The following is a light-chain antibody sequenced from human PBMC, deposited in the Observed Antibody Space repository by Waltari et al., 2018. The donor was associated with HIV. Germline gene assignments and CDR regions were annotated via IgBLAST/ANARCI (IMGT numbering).Light chain of an antibody. CDR3: CSYAGSYTLYV. Sequence: QSALTQPRPVSGSPGQEVPISCSGTSSDVGGYNYFTWYQQHPGKAPKLMISDVSRRPSGVPDRFSGSKSGNTASLTISGLQAEDEADYYCCSYAGSYTLYVFGTGTKVTVL. V-gene: IGLV2-11*01. CDR1: SSDVGGYNY. J-gene: IGLJ1*01. CDR2: DVS.